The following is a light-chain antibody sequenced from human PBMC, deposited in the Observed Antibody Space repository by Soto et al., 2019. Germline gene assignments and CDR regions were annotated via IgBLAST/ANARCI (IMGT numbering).Light chain of an antibody. V-gene: IGLV2-14*01. Sequence: QSVLTQPASVSGSPGQSITISCTGTISDFVVYNYVSWYQQLPGKAPNLIIYGVSNRPSGVSNRFSGSKSGNTASLSISGLQADDEADYYCSTHTLSGALQVFGTGTKVTVL. CDR2: GVS. CDR1: ISDFVVYNY. J-gene: IGLJ1*01. CDR3: STHTLSGALQV.